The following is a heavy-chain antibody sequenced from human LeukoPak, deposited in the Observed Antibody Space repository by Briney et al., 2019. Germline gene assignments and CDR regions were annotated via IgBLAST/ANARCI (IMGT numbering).Heavy chain of an antibody. CDR3: ASLLYYYDSSGYHRGRDYYFDY. Sequence: SGTLSLTCAVSGGSISSSNWWSWVRQPPGKGLEWIGEIYHSGSTNYNPSLKSRVTISVDKSKNQFSLKLSSVTAADMAVYYCASLLYYYDSSGYHRGRDYYFDYWGQGTLVTVSS. D-gene: IGHD3-22*01. CDR1: GGSISSSNW. J-gene: IGHJ4*02. CDR2: IYHSGST. V-gene: IGHV4-4*02.